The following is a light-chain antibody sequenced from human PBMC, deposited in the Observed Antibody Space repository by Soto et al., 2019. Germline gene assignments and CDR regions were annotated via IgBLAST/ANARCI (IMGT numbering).Light chain of an antibody. Sequence: EIVLTQSPGTLSLSPGERATLSCSASQSGSSSYLAWYQQKPGQAPRLLIYGASSRATGIPDRFSGSGSGTDFTLTISRLEPEDVAVYYCQQYGSSRTFGHGTKVEIK. CDR3: QQYGSSRT. V-gene: IGKV3-20*01. J-gene: IGKJ1*01. CDR1: QSGSSSY. CDR2: GAS.